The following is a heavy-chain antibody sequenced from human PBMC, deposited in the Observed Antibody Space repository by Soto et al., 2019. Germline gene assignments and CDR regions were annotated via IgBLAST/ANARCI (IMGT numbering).Heavy chain of an antibody. J-gene: IGHJ4*02. D-gene: IGHD3-9*01. Sequence: GGSLRLSCAASGFIFSSSWMSWVRQAPGRRLEWVAYIKQDGSEEHYVDSVKGRFTISRDNAENSLYLQMDSLRVEDTAMYYCAKGGWLPDSWGQGTLVTVSS. V-gene: IGHV3-7*01. CDR1: GFIFSSSW. CDR2: IKQDGSEE. CDR3: AKGGWLPDS.